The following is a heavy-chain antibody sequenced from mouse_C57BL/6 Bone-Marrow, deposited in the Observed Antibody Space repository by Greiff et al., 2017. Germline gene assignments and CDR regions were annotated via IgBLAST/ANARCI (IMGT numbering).Heavy chain of an antibody. J-gene: IGHJ4*01. D-gene: IGHD1-1*01. CDR3: ARSYYGSSYDAMDY. Sequence: DVQLVGSGGGLVKPGGSLKLSCAASGFTFSYYGMHWVRQAPEKGLEWVAYISSGSSTIYYADTVKGRFTISRDNAKNTLFLQMTSLRSEDTAMYYCARSYYGSSYDAMDYWGQGTSVTVSS. CDR1: GFTFSYYG. V-gene: IGHV5-17*01. CDR2: ISSGSSTI.